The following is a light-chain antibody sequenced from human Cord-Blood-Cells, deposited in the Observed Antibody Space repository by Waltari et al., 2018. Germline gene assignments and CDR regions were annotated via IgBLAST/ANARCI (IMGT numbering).Light chain of an antibody. CDR3: QQYDNLPYT. V-gene: IGKV1-33*01. Sequence: DIQMTQSPSSLSASVVYRVTITCQASQDISNYLNWYQQKPGKAPELLIYDASNLETGVPSRFSGSGSGTDFTFTISSLQPEDIATYYCQQYDNLPYTFGQGTKLEIK. J-gene: IGKJ2*01. CDR2: DAS. CDR1: QDISNY.